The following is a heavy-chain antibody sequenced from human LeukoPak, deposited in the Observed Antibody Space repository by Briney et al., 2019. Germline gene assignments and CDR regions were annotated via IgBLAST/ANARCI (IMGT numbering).Heavy chain of an antibody. J-gene: IGHJ6*03. CDR3: ARAEDIVLMVYASVYYMDV. Sequence: GGSLRLSCAASGFTFSSYWMNWVRQAPGKRLEWVANIKQDGSEKYYVDSVKGRFTISRDNANNSLYLQMNSLRAEDTAVYYCARAEDIVLMVYASVYYMDVWGKGTTVTVSS. V-gene: IGHV3-7*01. CDR1: GFTFSSYW. D-gene: IGHD2-8*01. CDR2: IKQDGSEK.